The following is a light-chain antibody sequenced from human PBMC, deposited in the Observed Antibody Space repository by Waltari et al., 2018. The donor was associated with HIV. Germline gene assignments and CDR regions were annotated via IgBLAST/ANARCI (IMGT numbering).Light chain of an antibody. CDR1: SSNIGAGYD. V-gene: IGLV1-40*01. J-gene: IGLJ3*02. CDR2: GNN. Sequence: QSVLTQPPSVSGAPGQRVTISCTGSSSNIGAGYDSHWDPQLPVTAPKLLISGNNNRPSGFPDRVSGSKSGTSASLAITGLQAEDEADYYCQAYDSSLSGWVFGGGTKLTVL. CDR3: QAYDSSLSGWV.